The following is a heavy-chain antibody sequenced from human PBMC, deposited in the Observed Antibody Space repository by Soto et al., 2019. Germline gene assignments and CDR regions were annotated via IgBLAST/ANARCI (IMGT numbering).Heavy chain of an antibody. CDR2: IWYDGSNK. CDR1: GFTFSSYG. CDR3: ARGAITIFGVVIPASYYFDY. V-gene: IGHV3-33*01. D-gene: IGHD3-3*01. Sequence: QVQLVESGGGVVQPGRSLRLSCAASGFTFSSYGMHWVRQAPGKGLEWVAVIWYDGSNKYYADSVKGRFTISRDNSKNTLYLQMNSLRAEDTAVYYCARGAITIFGVVIPASYYFDYWGQGTLVTVSS. J-gene: IGHJ4*02.